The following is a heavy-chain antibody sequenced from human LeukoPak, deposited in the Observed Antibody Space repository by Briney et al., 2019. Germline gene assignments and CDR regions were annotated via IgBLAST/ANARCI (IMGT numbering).Heavy chain of an antibody. Sequence: PGGSLRLSCAASGFAFSSYGMHWVRQAPGKGLEWVALIWYDGSNKYYADSVKGRFTISRDNSKSTLYLQMNSLRAEDTALYYCARARNDYDSNGFSVLEYWGQGTLVTVSS. CDR1: GFAFSSYG. CDR3: ARARNDYDSNGFSVLEY. J-gene: IGHJ4*02. D-gene: IGHD3-22*01. CDR2: IWYDGSNK. V-gene: IGHV3-33*01.